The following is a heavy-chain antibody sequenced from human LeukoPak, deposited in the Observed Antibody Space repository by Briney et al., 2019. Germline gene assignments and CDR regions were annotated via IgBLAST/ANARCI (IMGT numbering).Heavy chain of an antibody. V-gene: IGHV4-59*01. CDR3: ARGNYYFDY. CDR2: IYYSGST. J-gene: IGHJ4*02. CDR1: GGSITGYY. D-gene: IGHD1-1*01. Sequence: SETLSLTCTVSGGSITGYYWTWIRQPPGKGLEWIGYIYYSGSTNYNPSLKSRVTISVDTSKNQFSLKLSSVTAADTAVYYCARGNYYFDYWGQGTLVTVSS.